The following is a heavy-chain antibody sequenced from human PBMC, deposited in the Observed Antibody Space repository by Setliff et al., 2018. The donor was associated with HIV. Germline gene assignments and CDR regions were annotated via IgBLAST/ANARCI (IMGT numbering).Heavy chain of an antibody. CDR3: AAKKSGDYPFN. J-gene: IGHJ4*02. CDR2: IYYSGST. CDR1: GGSISSSSYY. V-gene: IGHV4-39*07. Sequence: SETLSLTCTVSGGSISSSSYYWGWIRQPPGKGLEWIGSIYYSGSTYYNPSLKSRVTISVDTSKNQFSLKLSSVTAADTAVYYCAAKKSGDYPFNWGQGTLVTVSS. D-gene: IGHD4-17*01.